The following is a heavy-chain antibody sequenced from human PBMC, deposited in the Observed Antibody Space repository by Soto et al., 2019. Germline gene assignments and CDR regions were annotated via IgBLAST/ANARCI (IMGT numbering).Heavy chain of an antibody. CDR1: GFIFSNYA. D-gene: IGHD6-19*01. CDR2: FTSGGIT. CDR3: ARTDKYNSQSSGWANRFDY. V-gene: IGHV3-23*01. Sequence: EVQLLESGGDLVQPGGSLRLSCAASGFIFSNYAMTWVRQAPGKGPEWVSTFTSGGITYYRDTVKGRFTISRDNSKNTLYLQMNSLRAEDTAVYYCARTDKYNSQSSGWANRFDYWGQGTLVTVSS. J-gene: IGHJ4*02.